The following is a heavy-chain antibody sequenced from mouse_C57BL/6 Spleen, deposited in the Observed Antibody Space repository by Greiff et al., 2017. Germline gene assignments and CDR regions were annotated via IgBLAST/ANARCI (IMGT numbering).Heavy chain of an antibody. J-gene: IGHJ2*02. V-gene: IGHV1-62-2*01. CDR2: FYPGGGSI. Sequence: QVQLQQSGAELVKPGASVKLSCKASGYTFTEYSIHWVKQRPGQGLEWIGWFYPGGGSIKYNEKFKDKATLTADKSSSTVYMELSRLTSEDSAVYFCARHVLDFHYFDYWGQGTSLTVSS. CDR1: GYTFTEYS. CDR3: ARHVLDFHYFDY.